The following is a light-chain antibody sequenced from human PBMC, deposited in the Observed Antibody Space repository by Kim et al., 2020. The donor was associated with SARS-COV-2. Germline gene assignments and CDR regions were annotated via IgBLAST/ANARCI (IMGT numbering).Light chain of an antibody. CDR3: QAWDSSTVV. CDR2: QDS. CDR1: KLGDKY. V-gene: IGLV3-1*01. J-gene: IGLJ2*01. Sequence: VSPGQTASITCSGDKLGDKYACWYQQKPGQSPVVVIYQDSKRPSGIPERFSGSNSGNTATLTISGTQAMDEADYYCQAWDSSTVVFGGGTQLTVL.